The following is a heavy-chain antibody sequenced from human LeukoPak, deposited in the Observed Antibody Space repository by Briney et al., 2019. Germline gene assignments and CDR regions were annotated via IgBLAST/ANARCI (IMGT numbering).Heavy chain of an antibody. CDR3: AKSRTDFDY. Sequence: QPGGSLRLSCAASGFTFSGSAMHWVRQAPGKGLEWVAVISYDGSNKYYADSVKGRFTISRDNSKNTLFLQMNSLRAADTAVYYCAKSRTDFDYWGQGTLVTVSS. V-gene: IGHV3-30*18. D-gene: IGHD2-2*01. CDR1: GFTFSGSA. CDR2: ISYDGSNK. J-gene: IGHJ4*02.